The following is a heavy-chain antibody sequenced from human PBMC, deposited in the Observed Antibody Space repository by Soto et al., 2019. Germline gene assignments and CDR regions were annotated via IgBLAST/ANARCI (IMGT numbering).Heavy chain of an antibody. CDR2: IRNKANNYAT. V-gene: IGHV3-73*01. J-gene: IGHJ4*02. CDR1: GFTFSGSA. Sequence: PGGSLRLSCSASGFTFSGSAMHWVRQASGKGLEWVGRIRNKANNYATAYAASVKGRFSISRDDSKNTAYLQMNSLKTEDTAVYYCTASADDTFLDSWDQGSLVTVSS. D-gene: IGHD3-16*01. CDR3: TASADDTFLDS.